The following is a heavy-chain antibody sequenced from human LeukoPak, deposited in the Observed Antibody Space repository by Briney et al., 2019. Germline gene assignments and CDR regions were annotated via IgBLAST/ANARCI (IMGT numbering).Heavy chain of an antibody. CDR3: AKQVGYTYGYIDY. CDR1: GFIFSSYA. D-gene: IGHD5-18*01. V-gene: IGHV3-23*01. J-gene: IGHJ4*02. CDR2: ISGSGGST. Sequence: GGSLRLSCAASGFIFSSYAMSWVRQAPGKGLEWVSVISGSGGSTYYADSVKGLFTISRDNSENTLYLQMNSLRAEDTAVYYCAKQVGYTYGYIDYWGQGTLVTVSS.